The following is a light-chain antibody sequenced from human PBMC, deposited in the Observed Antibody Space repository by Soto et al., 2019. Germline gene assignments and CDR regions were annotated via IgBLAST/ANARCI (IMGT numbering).Light chain of an antibody. Sequence: VLTQSPATLSLSPGERATLFCKASQSVGVYMGWVQQKPGQAPRVLIYDATNRAGGVPARFSGSGSGTDFTLTISSIEAADSAVYYCQQRDIWPPLTFGGGTKLEIK. J-gene: IGKJ4*01. CDR1: QSVGVY. V-gene: IGKV3-11*01. CDR3: QQRDIWPPLT. CDR2: DAT.